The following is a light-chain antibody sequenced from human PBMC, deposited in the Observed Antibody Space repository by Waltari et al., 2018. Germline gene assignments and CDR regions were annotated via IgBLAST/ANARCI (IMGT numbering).Light chain of an antibody. CDR2: ATS. CDR3: HQTYSMPFP. J-gene: IGKJ3*01. Sequence: DIQMTQSPSSLSASVGDRVTIACRASQTINNYLSWYRQKLGKAPELLLYATSTLQPGVPSRFSGSGSWTEFTLTISSLQPEDFATYYCHQTYSMPFPFGPGTKVDMK. CDR1: QTINNY. V-gene: IGKV1-39*01.